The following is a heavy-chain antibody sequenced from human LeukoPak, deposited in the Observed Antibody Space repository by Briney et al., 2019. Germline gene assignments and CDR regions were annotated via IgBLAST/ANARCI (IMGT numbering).Heavy chain of an antibody. V-gene: IGHV1-2*02. J-gene: IGHJ5*02. CDR3: ARAGGRSWFDL. CDR1: GYSFTDKY. Sequence: ASVKVSCKASGYSFTDKYMHWVRQAPGQGLEGMGWINPNSGGTNYAQKFQGRGTMTTDTSMSTAYMELSRLTSDDTAVYYCARAGGRSWFDLWGQGTLVTVSS. CDR2: INPNSGGT.